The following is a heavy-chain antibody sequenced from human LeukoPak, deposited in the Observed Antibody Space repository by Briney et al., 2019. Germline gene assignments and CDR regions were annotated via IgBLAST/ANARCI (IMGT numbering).Heavy chain of an antibody. J-gene: IGHJ4*02. Sequence: PGGSLRLSCVASGFTFSSYSMNWVRQAPGKGLEWVSSISSSSSYIYYADSVKGRFTISRDNAKNSLYLQMNSLRAEDTAVYYCARDRDPHVIGTTAIDYWGQGTLVTVSS. CDR3: ARDRDPHVIGTTAIDY. CDR2: ISSSSSYI. V-gene: IGHV3-21*01. CDR1: GFTFSSYS. D-gene: IGHD1-1*01.